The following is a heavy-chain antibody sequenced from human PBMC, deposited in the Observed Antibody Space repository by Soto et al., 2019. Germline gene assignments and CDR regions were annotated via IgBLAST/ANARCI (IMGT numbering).Heavy chain of an antibody. CDR2: VNHGGTS. D-gene: IGHD2-8*01. J-gene: IGHJ5*01. CDR1: GGSFSGYY. Sequence: SETLSLTCAVHGGSFSGYYWDWIRQPPGKGLEWIGEVNHGGTSNYNPSLKSRVTISVDTSKNQFSLKLTSVTAADTAVYYCAKLKVAKSDWFDSWGQGTLVTVSS. V-gene: IGHV4-34*01. CDR3: AKLKVAKSDWFDS.